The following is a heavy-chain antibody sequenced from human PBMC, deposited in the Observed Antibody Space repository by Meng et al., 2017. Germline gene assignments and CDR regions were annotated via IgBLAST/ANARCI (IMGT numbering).Heavy chain of an antibody. V-gene: IGHV3-15*04. D-gene: IGHD6-13*01. J-gene: IGHJ4*02. CDR3: ATGAAAADH. CDR2: IEMKSDGGTI. Sequence: EVQVVESGGGLVKPGGSLRLSCVASGLRFTDAWMSWVRQAPGKGLEWVGRIEMKSDGGTIYYAAPVKGRFTISRDDSKNTLYLQMDSLINEDTAVYFCATGAAAADHWGQGTLVTVSS. CDR1: GLRFTDAW.